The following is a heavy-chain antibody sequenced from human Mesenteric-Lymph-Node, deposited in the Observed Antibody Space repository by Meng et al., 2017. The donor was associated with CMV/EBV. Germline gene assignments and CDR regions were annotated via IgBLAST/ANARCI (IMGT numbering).Heavy chain of an antibody. CDR1: NESFSDHH. D-gene: IGHD3-16*01. J-gene: IGHJ4*02. CDR3: ARMPRYYLHLDY. Sequence: GSLRLSCGVYNESFSDHHWSWIRQPPGKGLEWIGEISHSGSTNYSPSLKSRVTISVDTSKNQLFLKMGSVTAADTAVYYCARMPRYYLHLDYWGQGTLVTVSS. V-gene: IGHV4-34*01. CDR2: ISHSGST.